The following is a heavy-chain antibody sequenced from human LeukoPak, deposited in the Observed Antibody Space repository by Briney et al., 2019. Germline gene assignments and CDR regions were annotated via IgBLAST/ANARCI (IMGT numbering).Heavy chain of an antibody. CDR3: AGGGYYGSGSYSFDY. CDR2: IYTSGST. CDR1: GGSISSYY. D-gene: IGHD3-10*01. V-gene: IGHV4-4*07. J-gene: IGHJ4*02. Sequence: SETLSLTCTVSGGSISSYYWSWIRQPAGKGLEWIGRIYTSGSTNYNPSLKSRVTISVDTSKNQFSLKLSSVTAADTAVYYCAGGGYYGSGSYSFDYWGQGTLVTVSS.